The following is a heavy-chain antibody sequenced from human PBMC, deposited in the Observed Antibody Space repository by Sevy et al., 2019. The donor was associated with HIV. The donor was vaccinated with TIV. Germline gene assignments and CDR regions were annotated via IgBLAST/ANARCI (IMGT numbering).Heavy chain of an antibody. CDR3: ASLREKKLVIIPSFAFDM. Sequence: GGSLRLSCTASGFTFNRYWMSWVRQTPGKELEWVANVKQDGSEQYYVNSLKGRFTISRDNAKNSLYLQMNSLTAEDTAVYYCASLREKKLVIIPSFAFDMWGQGTLVTVSS. J-gene: IGHJ3*02. D-gene: IGHD3-3*01. V-gene: IGHV3-7*01. CDR1: GFTFNRYW. CDR2: VKQDGSEQ.